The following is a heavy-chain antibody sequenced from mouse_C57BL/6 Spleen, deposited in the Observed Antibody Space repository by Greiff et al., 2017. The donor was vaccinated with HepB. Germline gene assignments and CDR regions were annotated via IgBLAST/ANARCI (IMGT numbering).Heavy chain of an antibody. D-gene: IGHD1-1*01. CDR1: GYTFTSYW. CDR3: ARLVITTVVAPYFDV. CDR2: IDPSDSYT. J-gene: IGHJ1*03. V-gene: IGHV1-50*01. Sequence: VQLQQPGAELVKPGASVKLSCKASGYTFTSYWMQWVKQRPGQGLEWIGEIDPSDSYTNYNQKFKGKATLTVDTSSSTAYMQLSSLTSEDSAVYYCARLVITTVVAPYFDVWGTGTTVTVSS.